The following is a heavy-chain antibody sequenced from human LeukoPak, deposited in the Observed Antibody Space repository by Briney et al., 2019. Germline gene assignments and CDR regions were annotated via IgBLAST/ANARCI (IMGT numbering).Heavy chain of an antibody. J-gene: IGHJ5*02. CDR2: ISSSSSTI. Sequence: PGGSLRLSCAASGFTFSSYSTNWVRQAPGKGLEWVSYISSSSSTIYYADSVKGRFTISRDNAKNSLYLQMNSLRAEDTAVYYCARDASLIAARPIWFDPWGQGTLVTVSS. CDR3: ARDASLIAARPIWFDP. D-gene: IGHD6-6*01. CDR1: GFTFSSYS. V-gene: IGHV3-48*04.